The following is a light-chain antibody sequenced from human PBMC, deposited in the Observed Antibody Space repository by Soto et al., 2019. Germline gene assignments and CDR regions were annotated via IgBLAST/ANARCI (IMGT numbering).Light chain of an antibody. CDR1: QSINSD. Sequence: ETVLTQSPGTLYFSPGERATLSCRASQSINSDVAWYQQKPGQPPRLLIYGASTRATGVPGRFSGSGSGTEFTLTISSLQSEDFAVYYCQQYNDWWTFGQGTKVDI. J-gene: IGKJ1*01. V-gene: IGKV3-15*01. CDR2: GAS. CDR3: QQYNDWWT.